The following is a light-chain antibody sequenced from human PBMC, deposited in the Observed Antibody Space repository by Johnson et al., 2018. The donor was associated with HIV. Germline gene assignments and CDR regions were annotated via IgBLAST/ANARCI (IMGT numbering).Light chain of an antibody. CDR3: GTWDSGLGAVYV. J-gene: IGLJ1*01. CDR2: DNN. V-gene: IGLV1-51*01. CDR1: TYNIGNNY. Sequence: QSVLTQPPSVSAAPGQKVTISCSGSTYNIGNNYVSWYQQLPGTVPKLLIYDNNKRPSGIPDRFSGSKSGTSATLGITGLQTGDEADYYCGTWDSGLGAVYVFGPGTKVTVL.